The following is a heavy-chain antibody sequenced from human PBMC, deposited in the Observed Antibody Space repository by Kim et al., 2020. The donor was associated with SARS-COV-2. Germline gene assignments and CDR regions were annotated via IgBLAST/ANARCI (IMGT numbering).Heavy chain of an antibody. V-gene: IGHV3-23*01. D-gene: IGHD5-12*01. CDR2: T. J-gene: IGHJ4*02. CDR3: VKGAWLDY. Sequence: TTYAESVKGRFTVSRDSPRNTLYLQMNSLRADDTAVYYCVKGAWLDYGGPGTLVTVSS.